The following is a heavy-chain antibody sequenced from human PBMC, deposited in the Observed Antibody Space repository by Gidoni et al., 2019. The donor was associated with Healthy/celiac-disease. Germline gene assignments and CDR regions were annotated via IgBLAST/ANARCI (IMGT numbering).Heavy chain of an antibody. CDR1: GGSFRGYN. CDR3: ARGQGYGGNSQGFYAY. Sequence: QVQLQQWGAGLLKPSDTLSLTCAVYGGSFRGYNWRWIRQPPGKGLEWIGEINHSGSTNYNPSLKSRVTISVDTSKNQFSLKLSSVTAADTAVYYCARGQGYGGNSQGFYAYWGQGTLVTVSS. CDR2: INHSGST. V-gene: IGHV4-34*01. J-gene: IGHJ4*02. D-gene: IGHD2-2*01.